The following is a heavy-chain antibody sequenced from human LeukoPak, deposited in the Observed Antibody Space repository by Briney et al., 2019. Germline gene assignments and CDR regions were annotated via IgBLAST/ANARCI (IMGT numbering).Heavy chain of an antibody. CDR1: GFTVSSNY. CDR3: ACGTIVFDI. Sequence: GGSLRLSCAASGFTVSSNYMSWVRQAPGKGLEWVAVISYDGSNKYYADSVKGRFTISRDNSKNTLYLQMNSLRAEDTAVYYCACGTIVFDIWGQGTMVTVSS. D-gene: IGHD3-22*01. J-gene: IGHJ3*02. CDR2: ISYDGSNK. V-gene: IGHV3-30*03.